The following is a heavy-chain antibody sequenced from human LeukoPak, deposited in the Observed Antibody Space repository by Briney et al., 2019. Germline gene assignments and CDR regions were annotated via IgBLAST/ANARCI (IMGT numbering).Heavy chain of an antibody. CDR3: ARHPSGYTGSWYSD. D-gene: IGHD6-13*01. J-gene: IGHJ1*01. Sequence: GESLKISCKSSGYSYTSYWIAWVRQMPGKGLEWMGIIYPGDSDTRYSPSFQGQVTISADKSISTAYLQWSSLKASDTAIYYCARHPSGYTGSWYSDWGQGTLVTVSS. CDR2: IYPGDSDT. CDR1: GYSYTSYW. V-gene: IGHV5-51*01.